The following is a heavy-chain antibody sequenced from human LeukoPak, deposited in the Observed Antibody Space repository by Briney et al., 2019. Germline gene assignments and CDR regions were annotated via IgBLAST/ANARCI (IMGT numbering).Heavy chain of an antibody. CDR2: IYRSGST. Sequence: SETLSLTCSGSNYSISNSLYWGWLRQPPGKGLEWIGSIYRSGSTFYNPSLKSRVTISLDTSKTQFSLKLSSVTAADTAVYFCARGTYGYYMDVWGKGTTVTVSS. CDR3: ARGTYGYYMDV. V-gene: IGHV4-38-2*02. CDR1: NYSISNSLY. J-gene: IGHJ6*03. D-gene: IGHD4-17*01.